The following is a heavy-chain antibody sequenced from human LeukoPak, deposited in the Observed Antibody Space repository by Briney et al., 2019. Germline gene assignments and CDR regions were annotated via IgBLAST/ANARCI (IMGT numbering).Heavy chain of an antibody. CDR2: IKQDGSEK. CDR1: GFTFSHSW. D-gene: IGHD5-18*01. CDR3: ARDSVQLFYNWFDP. J-gene: IGHJ5*02. Sequence: GGSLRLSCVASGFTFSHSWMTWVRQAPGKGLEWVANIKQDGSEKYYVDSVKGRFTISRDNAKNSLYLQMNSLRAEDTAVYYCARDSVQLFYNWFDPWGQGTLVTVSS. V-gene: IGHV3-7*01.